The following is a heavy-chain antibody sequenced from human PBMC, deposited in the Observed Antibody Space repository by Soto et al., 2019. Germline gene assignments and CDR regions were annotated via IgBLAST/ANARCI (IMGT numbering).Heavy chain of an antibody. D-gene: IGHD3-3*01. CDR1: DFTFSNAW. Sequence: SLRHSWTASDFTFSNAWRNWAVQSPFKGLEWVGRIKSKTDGGTTDYAAPVKGRFTISRDDSKNTLYLQMNSLKTEDTAVYYCTTLPSRWSGYGMEVWGQGTTVTVSS. CDR3: TTLPSRWSGYGMEV. CDR2: IKSKTDGGTT. J-gene: IGHJ6*02. V-gene: IGHV3-15*07.